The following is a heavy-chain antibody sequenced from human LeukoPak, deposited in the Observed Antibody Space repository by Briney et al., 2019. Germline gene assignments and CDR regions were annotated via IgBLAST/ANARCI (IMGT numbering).Heavy chain of an antibody. CDR3: ARSKAHLSTSWYGTWFDP. Sequence: SETLSLTCAVSGGSISSYYWSWIRQPPGKGLEWIGRIYTSGDTYYNPSLKSRVTISVDTSKNQLSLKLSSVTAADTAVYYCARSKAHLSTSWYGTWFDPWGQGTLVTVSS. J-gene: IGHJ5*02. V-gene: IGHV4-4*08. D-gene: IGHD2-2*01. CDR1: GGSISSYY. CDR2: IYTSGDT.